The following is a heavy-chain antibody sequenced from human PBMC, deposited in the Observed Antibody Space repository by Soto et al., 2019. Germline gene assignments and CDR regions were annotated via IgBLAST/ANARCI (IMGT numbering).Heavy chain of an antibody. CDR1: GYTFTSYA. CDR2: INAGNGNT. D-gene: IGHD5-18*01. J-gene: IGHJ4*02. CDR3: ARDPGYSYGYN. V-gene: IGHV1-3*01. Sequence: GASVKVSCKASGYTFTSYAMHWVRQAPEQRLEWMGWINAGNGNTKYSQKLQGRVTITRDTSASTAYMELSSLRSEDTAVYYCARDPGYSYGYNWGQGTLVTVSS.